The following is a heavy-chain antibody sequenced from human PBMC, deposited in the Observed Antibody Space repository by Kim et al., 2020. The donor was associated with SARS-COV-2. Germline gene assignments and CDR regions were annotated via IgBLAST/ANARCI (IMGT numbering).Heavy chain of an antibody. CDR2: ISSSSSYI. V-gene: IGHV3-21*01. J-gene: IGHJ4*02. D-gene: IGHD3-16*02. CDR3: ARTRPGYDYVWGSYPSGVYFDY. Sequence: GGSLRLSCAASGFTFSSYSMNWVRQAPGKGLEWVSSISSSSSYIYYADSAKGRFTISRDNAKNSLYLQMNSLRAEDTAAYYCARTRPGYDYVWGSYPSGVYFDYWGQGTLVTVSS. CDR1: GFTFSSYS.